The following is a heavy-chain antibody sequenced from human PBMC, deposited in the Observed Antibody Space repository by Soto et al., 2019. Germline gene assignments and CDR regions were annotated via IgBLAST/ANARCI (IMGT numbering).Heavy chain of an antibody. CDR2: IVVGSGNT. J-gene: IGHJ3*02. Sequence: GASVKVSCKASRFTFTSSAVPWVRQARAQRLEWIGWIVVGSGNTNYAQKFQERVTITRDMSTSTAYMELSSLRSEDTAVYYCAADAGQQLGTNDAFDIWGQGTMVTVSS. CDR3: AADAGQQLGTNDAFDI. V-gene: IGHV1-58*01. D-gene: IGHD6-13*01. CDR1: RFTFTSSA.